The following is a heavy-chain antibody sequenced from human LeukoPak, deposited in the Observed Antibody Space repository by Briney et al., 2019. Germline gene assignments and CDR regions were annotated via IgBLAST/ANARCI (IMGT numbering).Heavy chain of an antibody. CDR3: ATLGGSYHEGDY. V-gene: IGHV1-8*01. D-gene: IGHD1-26*01. CDR1: GYTFTNYD. CDR2: MKPNSGNT. J-gene: IGHJ4*02. Sequence: ASVKVSCKASGYTFTNYDINWVRQATGQGLEWMGYMKPNSGNTGYAQKFQGRVTMTRDTSISTAYMELSSLRSEDTAVYYCATLGGSYHEGDYWGQGTLVTVSS.